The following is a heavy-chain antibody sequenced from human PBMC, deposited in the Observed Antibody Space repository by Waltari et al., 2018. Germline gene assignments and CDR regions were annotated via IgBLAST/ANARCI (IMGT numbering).Heavy chain of an antibody. CDR3: ARVGGGDYFDY. CDR2: IKQDGSEK. V-gene: IGHV3-7*01. CDR1: GFPFSSYW. Sequence: EVQLVESGGGLVQPGGSLRLSCAASGFPFSSYWMSWVRQAPGKGLEWVANIKQDGSEKYYVDSVKGRFTISRDNAKNSLYLQMNSLRAEDTAVYYCARVGGGDYFDYWGQGTLVTVSS. J-gene: IGHJ4*02. D-gene: IGHD3-16*01.